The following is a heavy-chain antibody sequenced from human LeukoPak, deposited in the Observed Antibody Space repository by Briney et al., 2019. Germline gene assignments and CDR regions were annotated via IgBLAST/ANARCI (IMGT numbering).Heavy chain of an antibody. D-gene: IGHD6-19*01. CDR2: ISGSGNT. V-gene: IGHV3-23*01. CDR1: GFTFSNYA. Sequence: PGGSLRLSCAASGFTFSNYAMNWVRQAQGKGLEWVSAISGSGNTHYADSVNGRFTISRDNSKNTLYLQMNSLRVGDTAVYYCAKDHPGWGSSFDSWGQGTLVTVSS. CDR3: AKDHPGWGSSFDS. J-gene: IGHJ4*02.